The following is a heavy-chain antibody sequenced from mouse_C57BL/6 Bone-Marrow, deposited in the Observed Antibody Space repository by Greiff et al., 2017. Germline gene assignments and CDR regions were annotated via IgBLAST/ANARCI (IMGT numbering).Heavy chain of an antibody. CDR3: ARLLIYYYGSSCGDFDY. D-gene: IGHD1-1*01. CDR1: GYTFTSYT. CDR2: INPSSGYT. Sequence: VQLVESGAELARPGASVKMSCKASGYTFTSYTMHWVKQRPGQGLEWIGYINPSSGYTKYNQKFKDKATLTADKSSSTAYMQLSSLTSEDSAVYYCARLLIYYYGSSCGDFDYWGQGTTLTVSS. V-gene: IGHV1-4*01. J-gene: IGHJ2*01.